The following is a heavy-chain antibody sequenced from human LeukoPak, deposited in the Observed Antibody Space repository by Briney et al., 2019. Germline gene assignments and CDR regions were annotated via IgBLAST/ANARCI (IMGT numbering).Heavy chain of an antibody. CDR3: ARGGVAAAGKYYFDY. CDR1: GGTFNFYT. D-gene: IGHD6-13*01. CDR2: MNPNSGNT. V-gene: IGHV1-8*02. J-gene: IGHJ4*02. Sequence: ASVKVSCKASGGTFNFYTISWVRQATGQGLEWMGWMNPNSGNTGYAQKFQGRVTMTRNTSISTAYMELSSLRSEDTAVYFCARGGVAAAGKYYFDYWGQGTLVTVSS.